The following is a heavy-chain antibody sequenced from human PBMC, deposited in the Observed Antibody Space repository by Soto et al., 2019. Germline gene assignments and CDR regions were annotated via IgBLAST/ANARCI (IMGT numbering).Heavy chain of an antibody. CDR2: IYYTGTT. CDR1: GGSISSYY. J-gene: IGHJ3*02. D-gene: IGHD5-18*01. Sequence: PSETLSLTCTVSGGSISSYYWSWIRQPTGKGLEWLGYIYYTGTTYYSPSLKSRVSISVDTSKNQFSLKLSSVTAADTAVYFCARRYGYGTFDIWGQGTMVTVSS. V-gene: IGHV4-59*01. CDR3: ARRYGYGTFDI.